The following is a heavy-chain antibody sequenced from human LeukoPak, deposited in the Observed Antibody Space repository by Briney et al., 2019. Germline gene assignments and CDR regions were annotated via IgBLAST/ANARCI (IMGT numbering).Heavy chain of an antibody. V-gene: IGHV4-4*07. J-gene: IGHJ4*02. CDR2: IYTSGST. CDR3: ARRGSPRKYYYDSSANDY. CDR1: GGSISSYY. Sequence: SETLSLTCTVSGGSISSYYWSWIRQPAGKGLEWIGRIYTSGSTNYNPSLKSRVTISVDTSKNQFSLKLSSVTAADTAVYYCARRGSPRKYYYDSSANDYWGQGTLVTVSS. D-gene: IGHD3-22*01.